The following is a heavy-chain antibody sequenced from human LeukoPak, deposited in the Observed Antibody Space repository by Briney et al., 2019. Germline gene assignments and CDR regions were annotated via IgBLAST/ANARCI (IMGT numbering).Heavy chain of an antibody. Sequence: GESLKISCKGSGYSFTSYWIGWVRQMPGTGLEWMGIIYPGDSDTRYSPSFQGQVTISADKSISTAYLQWSSLKASDTAMYYCASGPPYSGSYFPYYFDYWGQGTLVTVSS. J-gene: IGHJ4*02. CDR1: GYSFTSYW. V-gene: IGHV5-51*01. D-gene: IGHD1-26*01. CDR3: ASGPPYSGSYFPYYFDY. CDR2: IYPGDSDT.